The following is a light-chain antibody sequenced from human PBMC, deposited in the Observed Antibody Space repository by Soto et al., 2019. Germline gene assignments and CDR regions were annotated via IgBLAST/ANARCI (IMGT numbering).Light chain of an antibody. CDR3: QQRSNWWT. J-gene: IGKJ1*01. CDR1: QSVSSY. Sequence: IVLPQSPATLSLSPGERATLSCRASQSVSSYLAWYQQKPGQAPRLLIYDASNRATGIPARFSGSGSGTDFTLTISSLEPEDFAVYYCQQRSNWWTFGQGTKVDIK. V-gene: IGKV3-11*01. CDR2: DAS.